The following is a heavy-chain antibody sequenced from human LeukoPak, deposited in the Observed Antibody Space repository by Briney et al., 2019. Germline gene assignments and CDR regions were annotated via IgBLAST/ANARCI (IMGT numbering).Heavy chain of an antibody. D-gene: IGHD6-6*01. J-gene: IGHJ6*03. Sequence: GASVKVSCKASGYTSTSYDINWVRQATGQGLEWMGWMNPNSGNTGYAQKFQGRVTMTRNTSISTAYMELSSLRSEDTAVYYCARVPRNIAARLSYYYMDVWGKGTTVTVSS. CDR3: ARVPRNIAARLSYYYMDV. V-gene: IGHV1-8*01. CDR2: MNPNSGNT. CDR1: GYTSTSYD.